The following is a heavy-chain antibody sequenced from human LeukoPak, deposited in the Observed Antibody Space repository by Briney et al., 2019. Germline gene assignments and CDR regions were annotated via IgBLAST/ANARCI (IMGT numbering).Heavy chain of an antibody. CDR1: GFTFSSYW. V-gene: IGHV3-21*01. CDR3: ARDRGSTVFDY. D-gene: IGHD4-17*01. J-gene: IGHJ4*02. CDR2: ISSSSSYI. Sequence: GGSLRLSCAASGFTFSSYWMHWVRQIPGKGLEWVSSISSSSSYIYYADSVKGRFTISRDNAKNSLYLQMNSLRAEDTAVYYCARDRGSTVFDYWGQGTLVTVSS.